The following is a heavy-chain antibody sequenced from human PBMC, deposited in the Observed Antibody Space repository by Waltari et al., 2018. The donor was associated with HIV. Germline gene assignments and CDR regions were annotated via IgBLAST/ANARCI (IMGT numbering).Heavy chain of an antibody. CDR3: AKPRMEYAIRDFFFGLDV. V-gene: IGHV3-23*01. J-gene: IGHJ6*02. CDR1: GFTFQTYP. D-gene: IGHD2-8*01. Sequence: VDLLESGGGLVQPGGSLRLSWVGSGFTFQTYPMSWVRQAPGKGLEWVAAISDRGSTTFYADSVKGRFTISRDNSKNTVYLQIDSLRADDTAVYYCAKPRMEYAIRDFFFGLDVWGQGTTVTVSS. CDR2: ISDRGSTT.